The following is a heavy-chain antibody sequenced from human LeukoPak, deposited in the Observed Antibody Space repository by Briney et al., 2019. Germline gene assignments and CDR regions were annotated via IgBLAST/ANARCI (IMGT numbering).Heavy chain of an antibody. CDR3: ASSYRGYSYGYRY. D-gene: IGHD5-18*01. CDR1: GGSFSGYY. Sequence: SETLSLTCAVYGGSFSGYYWSWIRQPPGKGLEWIGEINHSGSTNYNPSLKSRVTISVDTSKNQFSLKLSFVTAADTAVYYCASSYRGYSYGYRYWGQGTLVTVSS. V-gene: IGHV4-34*01. CDR2: INHSGST. J-gene: IGHJ4*02.